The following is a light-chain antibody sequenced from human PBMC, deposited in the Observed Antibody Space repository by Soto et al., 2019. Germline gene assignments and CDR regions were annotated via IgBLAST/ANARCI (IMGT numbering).Light chain of an antibody. CDR2: AAS. CDR1: QSMSTY. Sequence: DVQMTQSPSSLSASVGDRVTITCRASQSMSTYLNWYQQKPGEAPKLLIYAASSLQSGVPSRFSGSGSGTDFTLTISSLQPEDFATYYCQPSYSTPLTFGGGSKVEIK. J-gene: IGKJ4*01. V-gene: IGKV1-39*01. CDR3: QPSYSTPLT.